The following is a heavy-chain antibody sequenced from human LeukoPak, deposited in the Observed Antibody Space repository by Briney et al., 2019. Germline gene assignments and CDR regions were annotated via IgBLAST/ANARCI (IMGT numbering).Heavy chain of an antibody. CDR3: ARDKIVGATHFDY. CDR1: GFTFSSYG. D-gene: IGHD1-26*01. Sequence: GGSLRLSCAASGFTFSSYGMSWVRQAPGKGLEWVSAIETGGASTYYADSVKGRFSISRDNSKSTLYLQMNSLRAEDTAVYYCARDKIVGATHFDYWGQGTLVTVSS. J-gene: IGHJ4*02. CDR2: IETGGAST. V-gene: IGHV3-23*01.